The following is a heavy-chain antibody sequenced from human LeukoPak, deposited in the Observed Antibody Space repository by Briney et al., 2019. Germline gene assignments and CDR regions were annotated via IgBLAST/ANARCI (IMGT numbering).Heavy chain of an antibody. CDR1: GYTFTDYY. CDR2: INPNSGGT. V-gene: IGHV1-2*06. Sequence: ASVKVSCKASGYTFTDYYMHWVRQAPGQGLEWMGRINPNSGGTNYAQKFQGRVTMTRDTSITTAYMELSRLRSDDTAVYYCATDAWGYYDSSGYYRQADYWGQGTLVTVSS. J-gene: IGHJ4*02. D-gene: IGHD3-22*01. CDR3: ATDAWGYYDSSGYYRQADY.